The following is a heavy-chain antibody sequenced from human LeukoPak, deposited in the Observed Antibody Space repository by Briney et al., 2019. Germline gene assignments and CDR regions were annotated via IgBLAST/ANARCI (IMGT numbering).Heavy chain of an antibody. Sequence: EASVKVSCKASGYTFTGYYMHWVRQAPAQGLEWMGWINPNSGGTNYAQKFQGRVTMTRDTSISTAYMELRSLRSDDTAVYYCARSGLKGYFDYWGQGTLLTVSS. CDR2: INPNSGGT. V-gene: IGHV1-2*02. CDR1: GYTFTGYY. J-gene: IGHJ4*02. D-gene: IGHD3-10*01. CDR3: ARSGLKGYFDY.